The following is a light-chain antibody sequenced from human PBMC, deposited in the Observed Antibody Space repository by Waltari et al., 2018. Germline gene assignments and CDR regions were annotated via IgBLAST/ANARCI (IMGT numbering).Light chain of an antibody. CDR2: DVS. CDR3: SSFTTRSTWV. V-gene: IGLV2-14*03. CDR1: SSNIGTYDY. J-gene: IGLJ3*02. Sequence: QFAMTQPASVSGSPGQSITISCTGTSSNIGTYDYVSWYQHHPAEAPKLILYDVSHRPSGVPNRFSGSKSDNTASLTISGLQADDESDYYCSSFTTRSTWVFGGGTKLTVL.